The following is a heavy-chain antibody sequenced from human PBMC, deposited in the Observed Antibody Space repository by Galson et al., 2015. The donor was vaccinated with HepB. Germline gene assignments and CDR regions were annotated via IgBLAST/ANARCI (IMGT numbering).Heavy chain of an antibody. CDR3: ARALPGTGWNYIDV. CDR1: GFTFSSYD. D-gene: IGHD6-19*01. J-gene: IGHJ6*03. CDR2: INTVGDT. V-gene: IGHV3-13*01. Sequence: LRLSCAVSGFTFSSYDMHWVRQGTGTGLEWVSAINTVGDTFYEDSVKGRFTISRENAKKSLYLHMSSLTAGDTAIFYCARALPGTGWNYIDVWGKGTTAIVSS.